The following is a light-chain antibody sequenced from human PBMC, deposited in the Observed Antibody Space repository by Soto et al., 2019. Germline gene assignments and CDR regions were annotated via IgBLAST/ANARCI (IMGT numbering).Light chain of an antibody. V-gene: IGKV3-11*01. CDR2: AAS. Sequence: EVVLTQSTATLSLSPGESATLSCRASQNVGHNLAWYQQTPGQAPRLLIYAASDRATGIPARFRGSGSDTDFTLTITSVAPADFAVYYCQQRSRWPRDTFGQGTKLEI. J-gene: IGKJ2*01. CDR3: QQRSRWPRDT. CDR1: QNVGHN.